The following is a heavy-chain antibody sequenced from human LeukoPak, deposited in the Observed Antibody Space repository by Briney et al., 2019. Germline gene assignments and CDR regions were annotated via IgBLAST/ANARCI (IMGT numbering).Heavy chain of an antibody. Sequence: SETLSLTCTVCVGSIKSYYWSWIRQPPAEGLVWTGYIYYSGNTNYNPSLKSRVTISVDTSRNQFSLKLSSVTAADTAVYYCARHILYKRIGFDYWGQGTLVTVSS. J-gene: IGHJ4*02. CDR2: IYYSGNT. CDR3: ARHILYKRIGFDY. D-gene: IGHD2-8*01. CDR1: VGSIKSYY. V-gene: IGHV4-59*01.